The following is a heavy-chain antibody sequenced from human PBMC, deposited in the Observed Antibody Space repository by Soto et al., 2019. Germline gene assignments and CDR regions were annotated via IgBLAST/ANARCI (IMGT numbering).Heavy chain of an antibody. CDR2: INPDEYTT. CDR1: GYTFTRHW. D-gene: IGHD2-8*01. J-gene: IGHJ5*02. Sequence: QVQLVQSGTEMKKPGASVKVSCRTSGYTFTRHWMHWVRQAPGQGLEWIGIINPDEYTTSYAQKSLGRVTVPRDTSTDTVFMELTSLRSEATVSSYCARDQSVTANGYAWGWFAPWGQGTPVIVSS. V-gene: IGHV1-46*01. CDR3: ARDQSVTANGYAWGWFAP.